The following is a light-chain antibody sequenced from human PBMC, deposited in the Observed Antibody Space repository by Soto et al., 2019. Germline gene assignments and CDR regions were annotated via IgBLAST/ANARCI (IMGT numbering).Light chain of an antibody. V-gene: IGLV1-40*01. CDR3: QAWDSSAYV. CDR2: INK. Sequence: QSVLTQPPSVSGAPGQTVTISCTGTSSNIGAGSDVHWYQQLPGAAPKLLIYINKNRPSGVPDRFSGSKSGNTATLTISGTQALDEADYYCQAWDSSAYVFGTGTKVTVL. J-gene: IGLJ1*01. CDR1: SSNIGAGSD.